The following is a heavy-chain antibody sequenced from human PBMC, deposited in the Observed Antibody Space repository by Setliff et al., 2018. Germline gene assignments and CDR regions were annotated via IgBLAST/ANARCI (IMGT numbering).Heavy chain of an antibody. J-gene: IGHJ4*02. Sequence: ASVKVSCKASGYTFSESIVSWVRQAPGQGLEWMGWINNYNFNTQYAQKFQGRVTVTTDTSTTTAYMELRSLRADDTAVYYCARINFYVSSGYYYAPELWGQGTTVTVPS. CDR1: GYTFSESI. CDR3: ARINFYVSSGYYYAPEL. CDR2: INNYNFNT. V-gene: IGHV1-18*01. D-gene: IGHD3-22*01.